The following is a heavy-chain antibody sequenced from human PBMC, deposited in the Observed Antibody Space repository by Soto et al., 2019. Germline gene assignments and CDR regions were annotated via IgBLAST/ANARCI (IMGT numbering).Heavy chain of an antibody. CDR2: IIPIFGTA. V-gene: IGHV1-69*13. CDR1: GGTFSSYA. CDR3: ARLETGTSYYYYGMDV. J-gene: IGHJ6*02. Sequence: SVKVSCKASGGTFSSYAISWVRQAPGQGLEWMGGIIPIFGTANYAQKFQGRDTITADESTSTAYMELSSLRSEDTAVYYCARLETGTSYYYYGMDVWGQGTTVTVSS. D-gene: IGHD1-1*01.